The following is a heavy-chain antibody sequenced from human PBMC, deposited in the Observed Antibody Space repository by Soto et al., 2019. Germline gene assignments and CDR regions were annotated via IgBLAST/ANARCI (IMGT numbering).Heavy chain of an antibody. CDR3: ARGYSGYLAWFDP. Sequence: QVQLVQSGAEVKKPGASVKVSCKASGYTFTSYAMHWVRQAPGQRLEWMGWINAGNGNTKYSQKCQGRVTITRDTSASTAYMGLSSLRSEDTAVYYCARGYSGYLAWFDPWGQGTLVTVSS. V-gene: IGHV1-3*01. D-gene: IGHD5-12*01. CDR1: GYTFTSYA. CDR2: INAGNGNT. J-gene: IGHJ5*02.